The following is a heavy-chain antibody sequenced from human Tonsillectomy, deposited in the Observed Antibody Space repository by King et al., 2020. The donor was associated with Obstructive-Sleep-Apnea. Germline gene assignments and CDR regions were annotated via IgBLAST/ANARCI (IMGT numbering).Heavy chain of an antibody. CDR1: GFTFDDYT. Sequence: VQLVESGGVVVQPGGPLRLSCAASGFTFDDYTMHWVRQAPGKGLEWVSLISWDGGSTYYADSVKGRFTISRHNSKNSLYLQMNSLRTEDTALYYCAKSKTAMVSPPGYWGQGTLVTVSS. CDR3: AKSKTAMVSPPGY. J-gene: IGHJ4*02. D-gene: IGHD5-18*01. V-gene: IGHV3-43*01. CDR2: ISWDGGST.